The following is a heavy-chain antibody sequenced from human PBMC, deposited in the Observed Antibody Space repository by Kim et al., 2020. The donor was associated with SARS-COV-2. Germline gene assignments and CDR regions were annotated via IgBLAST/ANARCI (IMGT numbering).Heavy chain of an antibody. Sequence: YNPSLKSRVTISVDTSKNQFSLKLRSVTAADTAVYYCARHSSGWYADLDYWGQGTLVTVSS. J-gene: IGHJ4*02. V-gene: IGHV4-59*08. D-gene: IGHD6-19*01. CDR3: ARHSSGWYADLDY.